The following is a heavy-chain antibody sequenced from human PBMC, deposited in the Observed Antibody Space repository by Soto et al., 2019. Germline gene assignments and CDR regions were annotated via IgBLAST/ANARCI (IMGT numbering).Heavy chain of an antibody. CDR2: INAGNGNT. J-gene: IGHJ4*02. CDR1: GYTFTSYA. CDR3: ARVSGWYYFDY. Sequence: QVQLVQSGAEVKKPGASVKVSCKASGYTFTSYAMHWVRQAPGQRLEWMGWINAGNGNTKYSQKFQGRVTIPRDTSASTAYMELSSLRSEDTAVYYCARVSGWYYFDYWGQGTLVTVSS. V-gene: IGHV1-3*01. D-gene: IGHD6-19*01.